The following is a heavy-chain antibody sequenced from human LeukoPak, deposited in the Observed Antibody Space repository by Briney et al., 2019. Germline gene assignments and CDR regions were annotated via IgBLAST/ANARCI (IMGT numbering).Heavy chain of an antibody. CDR3: ARGLRWFGVYFDY. Sequence: SQTLSLTCTVSGGSISSGSYYWSWIRQPAGKGLEWIGRIYTSGSTNYNPSLKSRVTISVDTSKNQFSLKLSSVTAADTAVYYCARGLRWFGVYFDYWGQGTLVTVSS. D-gene: IGHD3-10*01. J-gene: IGHJ4*02. CDR2: IYTSGST. V-gene: IGHV4-61*02. CDR1: GGSISSGSYY.